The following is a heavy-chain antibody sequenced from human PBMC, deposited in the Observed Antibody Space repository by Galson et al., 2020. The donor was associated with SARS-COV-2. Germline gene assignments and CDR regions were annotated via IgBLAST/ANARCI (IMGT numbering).Heavy chain of an antibody. V-gene: IGHV4-34*01. CDR3: SRGRQGVVPSPVLGLGPFYSYYYMDV. CDR1: GGSFSGYS. Sequence: SETLSLTCAVYGGSFSGYSWTWIRQAPGKGLEWIGEINFGGDTNYSPSLRSRVTLSVDPSKNQFSLKLRSLSAADTALYFCSRGRQGVVPSPVLGLGPFYSYYYMDVWGKGTSVTVSS. D-gene: IGHD2-2*01. J-gene: IGHJ6*03. CDR2: INFGGDT.